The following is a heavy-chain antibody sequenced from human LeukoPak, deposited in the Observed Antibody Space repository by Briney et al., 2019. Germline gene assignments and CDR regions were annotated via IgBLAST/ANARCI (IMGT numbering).Heavy chain of an antibody. CDR3: ARKSDQLLPGYYYYCGMDV. CDR2: ISAYNGNT. CDR1: GYTFTSYG. Sequence: ASVKVSCKASGYTFTSYGISWVRQAPGQGLEWMGWISAYNGNTNYAQKLQGRVTMTTDTSTSTAYMELRSLRSDDTAVYYCARKSDQLLPGYYYYCGMDVWGQGTTVTVSS. D-gene: IGHD2-2*01. V-gene: IGHV1-18*01. J-gene: IGHJ6*02.